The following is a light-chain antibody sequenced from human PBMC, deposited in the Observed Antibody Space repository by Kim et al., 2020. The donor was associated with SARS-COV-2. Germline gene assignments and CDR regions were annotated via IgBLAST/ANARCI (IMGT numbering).Light chain of an antibody. V-gene: IGLV6-57*03. Sequence: GTQVLITVTRRGGGIDANYVQWYQQRPGGVPTAVIYEDDQRPSGVSDRFSGSIDNSSNSASLTISGLRTEDEADYYCQSYNRDNVLFGGGTQLTVL. CDR3: QSYNRDNVL. CDR1: GGGIDANY. CDR2: EDD. J-gene: IGLJ2*01.